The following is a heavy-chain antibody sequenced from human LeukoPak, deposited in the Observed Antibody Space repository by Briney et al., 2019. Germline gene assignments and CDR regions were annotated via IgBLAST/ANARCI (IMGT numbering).Heavy chain of an antibody. D-gene: IGHD3/OR15-3a*01. V-gene: IGHV4-34*01. Sequence: SETLSLTCAVYGGSFSGYYWSWIRQPPGKGLEWIGEINHSGSTNYNPSLKSRVTISVDTSKNQFSLKLSSVTAADTAVYYCARERDYYFDYWGQGTLVTVSS. CDR3: ARERDYYFDY. J-gene: IGHJ4*02. CDR2: INHSGST. CDR1: GGSFSGYY.